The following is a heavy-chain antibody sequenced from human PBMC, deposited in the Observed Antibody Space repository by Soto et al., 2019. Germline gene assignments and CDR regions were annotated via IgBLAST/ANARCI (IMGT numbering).Heavy chain of an antibody. V-gene: IGHV3-23*01. CDR2: ITDTGGDA. CDR1: GLTFGSRA. CDR3: AKGRDEYSSAWFVD. J-gene: IGHJ5*02. D-gene: IGHD6-19*01. Sequence: GSLRLSCVASGLTFGSRAMSWVRQAPGEGLQWVSTITDTGGDAKYADSVRGRFVISRDNSKNTLYLQMNSLRDEDTALYYCAKGRDEYSSAWFVDWGQGTLVTVSS.